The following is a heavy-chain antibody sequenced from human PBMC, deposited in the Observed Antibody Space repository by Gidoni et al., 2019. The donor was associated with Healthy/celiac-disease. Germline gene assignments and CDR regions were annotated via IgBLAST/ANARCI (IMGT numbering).Heavy chain of an antibody. J-gene: IGHJ4*02. CDR1: GFTFSSYA. CDR2: ISGSGGST. D-gene: IGHD2-8*02. V-gene: IGHV3-23*01. CDR3: AESPASLVVYALNFDY. Sequence: EVQLLESGGGLVQPGGSLRLSCAASGFTFSSYAMSWVRQAPGKGLGWVAAISGSGGSTYYADSVKGRFTISRDNSKNTLYLQMNSLRAEDTAVYYCAESPASLVVYALNFDYWGQGTLVTVSS.